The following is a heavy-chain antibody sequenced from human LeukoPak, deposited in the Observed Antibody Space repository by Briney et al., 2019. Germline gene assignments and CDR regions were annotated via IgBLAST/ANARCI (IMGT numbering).Heavy chain of an antibody. CDR2: IYYSGST. D-gene: IGHD3-22*01. V-gene: IGHV4-59*01. J-gene: IGHJ4*02. Sequence: SETLSLTCTVAGGSISSYYWSWIRQPPGKGLEWIGYIYYSGSTNYNPTLKSRVTISGDTSKNQFSLKLSSVTAADTAVYYCARAGDNSGYYPYYFDYWGQGTLVTVSS. CDR3: ARAGDNSGYYPYYFDY. CDR1: GGSISSYY.